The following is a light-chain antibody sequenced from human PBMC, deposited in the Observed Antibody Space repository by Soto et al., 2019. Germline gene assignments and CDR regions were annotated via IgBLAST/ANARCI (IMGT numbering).Light chain of an antibody. CDR3: QHYNSYSEA. J-gene: IGKJ1*01. CDR1: NNISSW. V-gene: IGKV1-5*03. Sequence: EIQMTQTPSTLPVSVPNTVTITYRASNNISSWLAWYQKTPGKSTNFLIYLVSCLKSGCRWRFSCSAYGTEFTLTISSPQPDDFATYYCQHYNSYSEAFGQGATVDIK. CDR2: LVS.